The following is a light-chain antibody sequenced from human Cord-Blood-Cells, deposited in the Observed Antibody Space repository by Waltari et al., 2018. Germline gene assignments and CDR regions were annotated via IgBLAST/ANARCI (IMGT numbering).Light chain of an antibody. V-gene: IGLV4-60*03. Sequence: QPVLTQSSSASASLGSSVKLTCTLSSGHRSYIIAWHQQQPGKAPRYLMKLEGSGSYNKGSGCPDRFSGSSSGADRYLTISNLQSEDEADYYCETWDSNTRVFGGGTKLTVL. CDR1: SGHRSYI. J-gene: IGLJ3*02. CDR3: ETWDSNTRV. CDR2: LEGSGSY.